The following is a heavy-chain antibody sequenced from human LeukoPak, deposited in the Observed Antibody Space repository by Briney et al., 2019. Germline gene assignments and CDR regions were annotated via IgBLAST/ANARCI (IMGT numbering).Heavy chain of an antibody. Sequence: SETLSLTCAIYGGSFSGYYWSWIRQPPGKGLEWIGEINHSGSTNYNPSLKSRVTISVDTSKNQFSLKLSSVTAADTAVYYCARGVGYSYGQIYYYYGMDVWGQGTTVTVSS. V-gene: IGHV4-34*01. CDR1: GGSFSGYY. CDR3: ARGVGYSYGQIYYYYGMDV. CDR2: INHSGST. D-gene: IGHD5-18*01. J-gene: IGHJ6*02.